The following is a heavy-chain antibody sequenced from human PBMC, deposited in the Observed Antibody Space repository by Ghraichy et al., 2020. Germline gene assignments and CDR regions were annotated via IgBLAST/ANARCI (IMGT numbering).Heavy chain of an antibody. Sequence: GESLNISCKGSGYTFTDYWIVWVRQMPGKGLEWMGIIYPGDSDTRYSPSFQGQVTISADKPITTAYLQWSSLKASDTAMYYCARSIEARNYYYYYGMDVWGQGTTVTVSS. D-gene: IGHD6-6*01. J-gene: IGHJ6*02. CDR1: GYTFTDYW. CDR2: IYPGDSDT. V-gene: IGHV5-51*04. CDR3: ARSIEARNYYYYYGMDV.